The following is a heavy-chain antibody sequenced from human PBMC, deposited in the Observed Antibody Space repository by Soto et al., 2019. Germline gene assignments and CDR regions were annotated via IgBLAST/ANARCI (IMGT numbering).Heavy chain of an antibody. CDR2: ISTYNGKT. J-gene: IGHJ3*02. CDR1: GYPFTSHG. V-gene: IGHV1-18*01. CDR3: ARLLTEGATYREDAFDM. D-gene: IGHD1-26*01. Sequence: QLQLVQSGGEVKTPGASVKVSCTTSGYPFTSHGISWVRQAPGQGFEGMGWISTYNGKTDYEQKFQGRVTMTADTLTSTVYMEVRSLRSDDTAVYYCARLLTEGATYREDAFDMWGQGTKVTVSS.